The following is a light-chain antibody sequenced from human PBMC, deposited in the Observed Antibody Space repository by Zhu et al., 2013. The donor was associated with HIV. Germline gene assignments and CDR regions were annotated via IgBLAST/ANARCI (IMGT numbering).Light chain of an antibody. J-gene: IGKJ2*01. CDR3: QQRSYWPHT. CDR1: QSVSSSF. Sequence: DIVLTQSPGTLSLSPGDTATLSCRASQSVSSSFLAWYQQKIGQPPRLLMYETSTRAAGIPARFSGSGSVRDFTLTITGLEPEDFAVYYCQQRSYWPHTFGQGTKLEI. V-gene: IGKV3D-20*02. CDR2: ETS.